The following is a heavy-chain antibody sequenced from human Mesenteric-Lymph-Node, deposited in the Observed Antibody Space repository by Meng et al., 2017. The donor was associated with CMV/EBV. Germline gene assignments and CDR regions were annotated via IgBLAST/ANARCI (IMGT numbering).Heavy chain of an antibody. V-gene: IGHV1-46*01. CDR1: GYTFTSYF. J-gene: IGHJ4*02. CDR3: ARPEGVAVAASPLDY. Sequence: SGYTFTSYFMHWVRQAPGQGLEWMGIINPSGGYTNYAQKFQDRFTMTRDTSTSTVYMELSSLSSEDTAVYYCARPEGVAVAASPLDYWGQGTLVTVSS. CDR2: INPSGGYT. D-gene: IGHD6-19*01.